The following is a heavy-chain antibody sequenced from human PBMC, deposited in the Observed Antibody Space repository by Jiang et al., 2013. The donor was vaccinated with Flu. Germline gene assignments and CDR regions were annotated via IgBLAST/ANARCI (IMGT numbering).Heavy chain of an antibody. CDR3: ARGLYYYDSSGYFDDYYFDY. Sequence: QTLSLTCAISGDSVSSTSAAWNWFRQSPSRGLEWLGRTYFRSKWYNDYAVSVKSRMTINPDTSKNQFSLQLNSVTPEDTAVYYCARGLYYYDSSGYFDDYYFDYWGQGTLVTVSS. CDR2: TYFRSKWYN. CDR1: GDSVSSTSAA. D-gene: IGHD3-22*01. J-gene: IGHJ4*02. V-gene: IGHV6-1*01.